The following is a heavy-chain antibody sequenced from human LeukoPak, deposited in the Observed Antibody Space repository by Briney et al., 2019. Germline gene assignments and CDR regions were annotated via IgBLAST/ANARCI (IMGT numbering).Heavy chain of an antibody. CDR3: ARDRHGSGSAHSFDP. J-gene: IGHJ5*02. Sequence: SETLSLTCSVAGGSISSYYGSGIRQPPGKGLEWIGYIYSTGSTNYNPSLKSRVTISVDTSKNQFSLKLRSVTAADTAVCFCARDRHGSGSAHSFDPWGQGTLVTVSS. CDR1: GGSISSYY. CDR2: IYSTGST. V-gene: IGHV4-59*01. D-gene: IGHD3-10*01.